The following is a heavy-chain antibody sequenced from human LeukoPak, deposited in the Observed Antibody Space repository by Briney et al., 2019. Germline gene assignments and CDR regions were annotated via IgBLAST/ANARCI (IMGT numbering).Heavy chain of an antibody. CDR1: GYTFTGYY. J-gene: IGHJ4*02. D-gene: IGHD3-22*01. CDR3: ARGPTYYYDSSGYYQGGFDY. V-gene: IGHV1-2*06. CDR2: INPNSGGT. Sequence: ASVKVSCKASGYTFTGYYMHWVRQAPGQGLEWMGRINPNSGGTNYAQKFQGRVTMTRDTSISTAYMELSRLRSDDTAVYYCARGPTYYYDSSGYYQGGFDYWGQGTLVTVSS.